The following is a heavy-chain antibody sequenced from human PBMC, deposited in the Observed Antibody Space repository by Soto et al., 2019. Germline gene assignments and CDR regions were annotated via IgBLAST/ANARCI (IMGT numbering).Heavy chain of an antibody. D-gene: IGHD2-8*01. CDR1: GGTFSSYA. V-gene: IGHV1-69*05. CDR2: IIPIFGTT. Sequence: SVKVSCKASGGTFSSYAISWVRQAPGQGLEWIGGIIPIFGTTNYAQKFQERVTITRDMSTSTAYMELSSLRSEDTAVYYCATTNCTNGVCSDYWGQGTLVTVSS. J-gene: IGHJ4*02. CDR3: ATTNCTNGVCSDY.